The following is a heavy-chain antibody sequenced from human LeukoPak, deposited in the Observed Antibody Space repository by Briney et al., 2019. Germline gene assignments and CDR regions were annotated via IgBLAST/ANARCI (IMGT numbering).Heavy chain of an antibody. Sequence: PSETLSLTCAVYGGSFSGYYRSWIRQPPGKGLEWIGEINHSGSTNYNPSLKSRVTISVDTSKNQFSLKLSSVTAADTAVYYCARGSRHGDYFDYWGQGTLVTVSS. CDR3: ARGSRHGDYFDY. CDR2: INHSGST. CDR1: GGSFSGYY. J-gene: IGHJ4*02. V-gene: IGHV4-34*01. D-gene: IGHD4-17*01.